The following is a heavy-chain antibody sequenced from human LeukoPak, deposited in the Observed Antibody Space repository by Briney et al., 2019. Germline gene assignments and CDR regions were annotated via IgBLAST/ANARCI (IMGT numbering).Heavy chain of an antibody. V-gene: IGHV4-34*01. CDR1: GGSFSGYY. D-gene: IGHD3-22*01. J-gene: IGHJ5*02. Sequence: SETLSLTCAVYGGSFSGYYWSWLRQPPGKGLEWIGEINHSGSTNYNPSLKSRVTISVDTSKNQFSLKLSSVTAADTAVYYCARGRDSSGYYNWFDPWGQGTLVTVSS. CDR3: ARGRDSSGYYNWFDP. CDR2: INHSGST.